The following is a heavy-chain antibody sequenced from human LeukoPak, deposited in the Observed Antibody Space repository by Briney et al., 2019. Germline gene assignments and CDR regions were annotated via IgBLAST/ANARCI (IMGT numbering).Heavy chain of an antibody. Sequence: PGESLKISCKGSGYSFTSYWIGWVRQMPGKGLEWMGIIYPGDSDTRYSPSFQGQVTISADKSISTAYLQWSSLKASDTAMYYCATGRFGPYCSSTSCSGGLDYWGQGTLVTVSS. CDR3: ATGRFGPYCSSTSCSGGLDY. CDR1: GYSFTSYW. CDR2: IYPGDSDT. J-gene: IGHJ4*02. V-gene: IGHV5-51*01. D-gene: IGHD2-2*01.